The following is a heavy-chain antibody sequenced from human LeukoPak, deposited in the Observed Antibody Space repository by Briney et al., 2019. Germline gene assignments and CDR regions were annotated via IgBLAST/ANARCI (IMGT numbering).Heavy chain of an antibody. CDR1: GFTFSSYS. CDR2: ISSSSSTI. J-gene: IGHJ4*02. Sequence: PGGSLRLSCAASGFTFSSYSMNWVRQAPGKGLEWVSYISSSSSTIYYADSVKGRFTISRDNAKNSLYLQMSSLRAEDTAVYYCAAANYFDYWGQGTLVTVSS. CDR3: AAANYFDY. V-gene: IGHV3-48*01.